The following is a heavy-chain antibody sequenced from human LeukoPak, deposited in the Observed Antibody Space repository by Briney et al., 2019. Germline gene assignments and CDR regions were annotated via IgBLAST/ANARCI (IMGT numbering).Heavy chain of an antibody. Sequence: GGSLRLSCAASGFTVSSNYMSWVRQAPGKGLEWVSVIYSGGSTYYADSVKGRFTISRDNSKNTLYLQMNSLRAEDTAVYYCAGVLRYFDWLSFDYWGQGTLVTVSS. CDR2: IYSGGST. CDR3: AGVLRYFDWLSFDY. D-gene: IGHD3-9*01. V-gene: IGHV3-53*01. CDR1: GFTVSSNY. J-gene: IGHJ4*02.